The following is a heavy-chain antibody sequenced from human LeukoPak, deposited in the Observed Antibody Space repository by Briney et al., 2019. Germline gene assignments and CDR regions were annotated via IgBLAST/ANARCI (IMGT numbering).Heavy chain of an antibody. V-gene: IGHV4-59*01. CDR2: IYYSGST. J-gene: IGHJ4*02. D-gene: IGHD3-16*01. CDR1: GGSISNYY. CDR3: AGGGERGWGGGFDY. Sequence: SETLSLTCSVSGGSISNYYWSWIRQLPGKGLEWIGYIYYSGSTNYNPSLKSRVTMSVDTSRNQFSLKLSSVTAADTAVYYWAGGGERGWGGGFDYWGQGTLVTVSS.